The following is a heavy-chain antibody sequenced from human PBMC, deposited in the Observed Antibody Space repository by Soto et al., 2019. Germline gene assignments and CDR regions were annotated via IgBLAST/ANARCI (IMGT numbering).Heavy chain of an antibody. CDR2: IFHGGST. V-gene: IGHV4-30-2*01. CDR3: AGGGDGYNYRYYYYYGMDV. J-gene: IGHJ6*02. Sequence: SETLSLTCAISGAPITWGDYSWNWIRQPPGKGLEWIGYIFHGGSTYYNPSFRGRVTISVDTSKNQFSLKLSSVTAADTAVYYCAGGGDGYNYRYYYYYGMDVWGQGTTVTVSS. D-gene: IGHD5-12*01. CDR1: GAPITWGDYS.